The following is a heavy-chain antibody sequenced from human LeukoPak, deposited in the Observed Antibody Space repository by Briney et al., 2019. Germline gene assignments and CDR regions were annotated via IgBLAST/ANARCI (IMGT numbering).Heavy chain of an antibody. Sequence: SQTLSLTCAISGDIVSSNSAAWNWIRQSRSRGLEWLGRTYYRSKWYTDYAVSVKSRITINPDTSKNQFSLQLSSVTPEDTAVYYCARGEDGYIDYWGQGTLVTVSS. V-gene: IGHV6-1*01. J-gene: IGHJ4*02. CDR1: GDIVSSNSAA. CDR2: TYYRSKWYT. CDR3: ARGEDGYIDY. D-gene: IGHD5-24*01.